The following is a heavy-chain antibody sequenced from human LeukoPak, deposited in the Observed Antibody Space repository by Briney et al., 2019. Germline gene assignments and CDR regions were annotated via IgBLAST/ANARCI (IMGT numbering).Heavy chain of an antibody. J-gene: IGHJ3*01. D-gene: IGHD3-22*01. V-gene: IGHV5-51*01. Sequence: GESLKISCKGSGFRFANSWLGWVRQVSGKGLEWMGTIYPDDPDIRYSPSFQGQVTISSDKSSSTVYLQWNSLKASDTAMYFCAKKRSSGYYDSGGYAIDAFDVWGQGTMVTVSS. CDR3: AKKRSSGYYDSGGYAIDAFDV. CDR1: GFRFANSW. CDR2: IYPDDPDI.